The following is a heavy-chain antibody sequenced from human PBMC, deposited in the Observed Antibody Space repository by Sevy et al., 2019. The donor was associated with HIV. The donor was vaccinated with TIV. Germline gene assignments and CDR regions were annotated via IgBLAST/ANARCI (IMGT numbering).Heavy chain of an antibody. CDR2: FDPEDGET. CDR3: STTRDYYDSSGYPFDY. D-gene: IGHD3-22*01. J-gene: IGHJ4*02. CDR1: GYTLTELS. Sequence: ASVKVSCKVSGYTLTELSMHWVRQAPGKGLEWMATFDPEDGETIYAQKFQGRVTMTEDTSTDTAYMELSSLRSEDTAVYYCSTTRDYYDSSGYPFDYWRQGTLVTVSS. V-gene: IGHV1-24*01.